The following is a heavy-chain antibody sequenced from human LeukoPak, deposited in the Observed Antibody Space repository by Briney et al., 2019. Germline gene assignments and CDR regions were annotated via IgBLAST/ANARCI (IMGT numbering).Heavy chain of an antibody. D-gene: IGHD1-26*01. Sequence: RASVKVSCKASGYTFTSYAMHWVRQAPGQRLGWMGWINAGNGNTKYSQKFQGRVTITRDTSASTAYMELSSLRSEDTAVYYCGREHGDLLLLLRMDGWGPRTTVTVSS. V-gene: IGHV1-3*01. CDR3: GREHGDLLLLLRMDG. CDR2: INAGNGNT. CDR1: GYTFTSYA. J-gene: IGHJ6*02.